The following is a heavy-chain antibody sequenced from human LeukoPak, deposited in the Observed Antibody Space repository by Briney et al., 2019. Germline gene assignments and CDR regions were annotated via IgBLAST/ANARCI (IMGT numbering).Heavy chain of an antibody. J-gene: IGHJ4*02. V-gene: IGHV1-69*04. CDR3: ARGTTTVARHFDY. CDR2: IIPIYGRA. D-gene: IGHD4-23*01. Sequence: GASVKVSCKASGGSFTSYGISWVRQAPGQGLEWMGKIIPIYGRANYGQKFQGRVTMTTDTSTSTAYMELRSLRSDDTAVYYCARGTTTVARHFDYWGQGTLVTVSS. CDR1: GGSFTSYG.